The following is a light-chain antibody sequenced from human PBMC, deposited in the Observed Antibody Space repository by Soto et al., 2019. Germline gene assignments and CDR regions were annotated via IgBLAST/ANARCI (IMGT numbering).Light chain of an antibody. CDR2: EAS. V-gene: IGKV3-15*01. CDR1: HRVSSY. J-gene: IGKJ4*01. Sequence: EIVMTQSPATLSVSPGERATLSCRASHRVSSYLAWYQQKPDQAPRLLIYEASTRATGIPARFSGSGSGTEFTLTISSLQSEDFAVYYCQQYNNWPLTFGAGTKVEIK. CDR3: QQYNNWPLT.